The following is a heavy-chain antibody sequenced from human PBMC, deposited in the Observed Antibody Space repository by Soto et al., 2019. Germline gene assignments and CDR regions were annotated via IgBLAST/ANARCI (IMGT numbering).Heavy chain of an antibody. CDR2: IYPGDSDT. CDR3: ARPSMVRGVIKYWFDP. J-gene: IGHJ5*02. V-gene: IGHV5-51*01. Sequence: PGESLKISCKGSGYSFTSYWIGWVRQMPGKGLEWMGIIYPGDSDTRYSPSFQGQVTISADKSISTAYPQWSSLKASDTAMYYCARPSMVRGVIKYWFDPWGQGTLVTV. CDR1: GYSFTSYW. D-gene: IGHD3-10*01.